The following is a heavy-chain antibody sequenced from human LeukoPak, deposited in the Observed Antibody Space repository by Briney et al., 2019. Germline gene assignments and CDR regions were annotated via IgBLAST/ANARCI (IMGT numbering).Heavy chain of an antibody. Sequence: SETLSLTCTVSGGSISSSSYYWGWIGQPPGKGLEWIGSSYYSGSTYYNPSLKSRVTISVDTSKNQYSLKLSSVTAADTAVYYCARIGYGSSGYAETFDYWGQGTLVTVSS. D-gene: IGHD3-22*01. CDR1: GGSISSSSYY. CDR3: ARIGYGSSGYAETFDY. J-gene: IGHJ4*02. V-gene: IGHV4-39*01. CDR2: SYYSGST.